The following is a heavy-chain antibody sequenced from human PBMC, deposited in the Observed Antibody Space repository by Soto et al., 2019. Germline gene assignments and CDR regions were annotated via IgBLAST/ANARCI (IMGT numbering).Heavy chain of an antibody. J-gene: IGHJ4*02. D-gene: IGHD1-1*01. CDR3: AREPATAKPEGVDF. CDR1: GYTFSDCY. Sequence: AASVKVSCKASGYTFSDCYIHWVRQAPGQGLEWMGWINPNSGGTKYAPKFQGGVTMTRDTSITTAYMELSRLRSGDTAVYYCAREPATAKPEGVDFWGQGTLVTVSS. V-gene: IGHV1-2*02. CDR2: INPNSGGT.